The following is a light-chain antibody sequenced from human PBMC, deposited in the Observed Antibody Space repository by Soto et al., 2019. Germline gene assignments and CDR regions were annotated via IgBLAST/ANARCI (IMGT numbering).Light chain of an antibody. CDR3: QHYTNFPVT. J-gene: IGKJ4*01. V-gene: IGKV1-5*01. CDR2: EAS. CDR1: QSISSW. Sequence: DIQMTQSPSTLSASVGDRVTITCRASQSISSWLAWYQQKPGKAPKLLIHEASRLESGVPSRFSGSESGTEFTLTISGLHAEDSATYYCQHYTNFPVTFGRGTKVEIK.